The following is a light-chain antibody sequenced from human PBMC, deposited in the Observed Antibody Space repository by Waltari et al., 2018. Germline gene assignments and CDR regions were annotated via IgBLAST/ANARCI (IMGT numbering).Light chain of an antibody. V-gene: IGLV1-44*01. J-gene: IGLJ3*02. Sequence: QSVLTQPPSASGTPGQKVTISCSGSRSNIGTNTVNWYQHLPGTAPQLLIYSNNQRHSGVPDRFSGSKSGTSASLAISGLQSEDEAHYSCATWDDSLTGWVFGGGTKLTVL. CDR3: ATWDDSLTGWV. CDR1: RSNIGTNT. CDR2: SNN.